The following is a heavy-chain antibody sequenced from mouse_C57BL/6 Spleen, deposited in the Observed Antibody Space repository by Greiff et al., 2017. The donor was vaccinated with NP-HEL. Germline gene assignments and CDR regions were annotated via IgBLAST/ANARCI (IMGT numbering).Heavy chain of an antibody. J-gene: IGHJ2*01. CDR2: LSGGGGNT. V-gene: IGHV5-9*01. CDR3: ARQDGYYSFDY. CDR1: GFTFSSYT. D-gene: IGHD2-3*01. Sequence: EVKLVESGGGLVKPGGSLKLSCAASGFTFSSYTMSWVRQTPEKRLEWVATLSGGGGNTYYPDSVKGRFTISRDNAKNTLYLQMSSLRSEDTALYYCARQDGYYSFDYWGQGTTLTVSS.